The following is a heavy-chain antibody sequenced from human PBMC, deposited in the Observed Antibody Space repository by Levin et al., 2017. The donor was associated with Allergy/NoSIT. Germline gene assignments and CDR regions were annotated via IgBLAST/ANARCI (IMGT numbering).Heavy chain of an antibody. D-gene: IGHD2-15*01. V-gene: IGHV1-2*02. CDR3: ARGRYCSGGSCTYYFDY. CDR1: GYTFTGYY. CDR2: INPNSGGT. Sequence: AASVKVSCKASGYTFTGYYMHWVRQAPGQGLEWMGWINPNSGGTNYAQKFQGRVTMTRDTSISTAYMELSRLRSDDTAVYYCARGRYCSGGSCTYYFDYWGQGTLVTVSS. J-gene: IGHJ4*02.